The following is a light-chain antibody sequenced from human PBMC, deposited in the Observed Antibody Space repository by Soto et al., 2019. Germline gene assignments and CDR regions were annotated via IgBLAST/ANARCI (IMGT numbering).Light chain of an antibody. J-gene: IGLJ3*02. CDR2: DVS. CDR3: CSYAGSNTLV. V-gene: IGLV2-11*01. Sequence: QSVLTQPRSVSGSPGQSVTISCTGTSSDVGGYNYVSWYQQHPGKAPKLMIYDVSKRPSGVPDRFSGSKSGNTASLTISGLQAEDEDDYYCCSYAGSNTLVFGGGTKLTVL. CDR1: SSDVGGYNY.